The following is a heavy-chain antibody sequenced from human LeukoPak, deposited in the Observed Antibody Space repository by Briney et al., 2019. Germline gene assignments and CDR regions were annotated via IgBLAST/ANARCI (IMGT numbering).Heavy chain of an antibody. CDR2: TYYRSKWYN. CDR3: ARGVGYSYGFLDY. Sequence: SQTLSLTCAISGDSVSSNSAAWNWIRQSPSRGLEWLGRTYYRSKWYNDYAVSVKSRITINPDTSKNQFSLQLSSVTAADTAVYYCARGVGYSYGFLDYWGQGTLVTVSS. J-gene: IGHJ4*02. D-gene: IGHD5-18*01. CDR1: GDSVSSNSAA. V-gene: IGHV6-1*01.